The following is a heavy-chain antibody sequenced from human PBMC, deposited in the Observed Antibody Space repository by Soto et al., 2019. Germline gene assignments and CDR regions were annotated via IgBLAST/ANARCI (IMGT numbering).Heavy chain of an antibody. CDR3: ARATWGYSYGQNFDY. Sequence: PSETLSLTCAVYGGSFSGYYWSWIRQPPGKGLEWIGEINHSGSTNYNPSLKSRVTISVDTSKNQFSLKLSSVTAADTAVYYCARATWGYSYGQNFDYWGQGTLVTVSS. CDR2: INHSGST. J-gene: IGHJ4*02. CDR1: GGSFSGYY. D-gene: IGHD5-18*01. V-gene: IGHV4-34*01.